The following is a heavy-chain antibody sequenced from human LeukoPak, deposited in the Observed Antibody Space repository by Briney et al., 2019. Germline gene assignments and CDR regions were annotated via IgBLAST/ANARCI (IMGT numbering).Heavy chain of an antibody. D-gene: IGHD3-10*01. J-gene: IGHJ4*02. CDR1: GFTFSSYG. Sequence: GGSLRLSCAASGFTFSSYGMHWVRQAPGKGLEWVAFIRYDGSNKYYADSVKGRFTISRDNSKNTLYLQMNSLRAGDTAVYYCAKDRKPPMVRGVIMSYFDYWGQGTLVTVSS. V-gene: IGHV3-30*02. CDR2: IRYDGSNK. CDR3: AKDRKPPMVRGVIMSYFDY.